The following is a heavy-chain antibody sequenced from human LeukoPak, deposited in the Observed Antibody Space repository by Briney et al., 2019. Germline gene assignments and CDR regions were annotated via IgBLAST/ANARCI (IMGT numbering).Heavy chain of an antibody. CDR1: RFTSSSYW. V-gene: IGHV3-7*04. CDR2: IKQDGSEK. Sequence: GGSLRLSCAASRFTSSSYWMSWVRQGPGKGLEWVASIKQDGSEKQYVDSLKGRFTISRDNAKNSLYLQMNSLRAEDTSVYYCARVAVAATGAFDIWGQGTMVTVSS. D-gene: IGHD6-19*01. J-gene: IGHJ3*02. CDR3: ARVAVAATGAFDI.